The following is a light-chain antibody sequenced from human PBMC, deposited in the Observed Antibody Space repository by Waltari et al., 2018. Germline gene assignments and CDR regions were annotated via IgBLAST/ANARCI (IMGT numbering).Light chain of an antibody. CDR1: QSVGSSS. CDR2: RAS. CDR3: QQHGTLPAT. V-gene: IGKV3-20*01. J-gene: IGKJ1*01. Sequence: EIVLTQSPGTASLSPGERVTLYCRASQSVGSSSLAWYQQKHGQAPRLFIYRASRRATVIPDRFSGSGSGTDFILTISRLEPEDFAVYYCQQHGTLPATFGQGTKVEIK.